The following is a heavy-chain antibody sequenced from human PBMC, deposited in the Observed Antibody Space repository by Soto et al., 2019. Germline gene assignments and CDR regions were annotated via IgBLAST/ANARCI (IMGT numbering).Heavy chain of an antibody. CDR1: VFPVSSNY. Sequence: PGGSLRLSCAASVFPVSSNYMSWVRPAPGKGLEWVSVIYSGGSTYYADSVKGRFTISRDNSKNTLYLQMNSLRAEDTAVYYCARASRNYYDSSGYLYYFDYWGQGTLVTVSS. J-gene: IGHJ4*02. CDR2: IYSGGST. V-gene: IGHV3-66*01. CDR3: ARASRNYYDSSGYLYYFDY. D-gene: IGHD3-22*01.